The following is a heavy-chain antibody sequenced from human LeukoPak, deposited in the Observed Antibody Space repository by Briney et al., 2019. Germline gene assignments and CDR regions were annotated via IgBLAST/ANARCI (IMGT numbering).Heavy chain of an antibody. D-gene: IGHD2-2*01. J-gene: IGHJ4*02. CDR1: GGSISSGSYY. Sequence: SETLSLTCTVSGGSISSGSYYWSWIRQPPGKGLEWIGEINHSGSTNYNPSLKSRVTISVDTSKNQFSLKLSSVTAADTAVYYCARRVLPAANPVDYWGQGTLVTVSS. CDR3: ARRVLPAANPVDY. CDR2: INHSGST. V-gene: IGHV4-39*07.